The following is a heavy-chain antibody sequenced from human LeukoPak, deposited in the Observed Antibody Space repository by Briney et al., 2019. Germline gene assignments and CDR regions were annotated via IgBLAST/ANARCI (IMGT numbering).Heavy chain of an antibody. CDR2: ISSSSSSYI. CDR3: ARDYLTVAGTGSIDY. CDR1: GFTFSSYS. D-gene: IGHD6-19*01. V-gene: IGHV3-21*01. J-gene: IGHJ4*02. Sequence: GGSLRLSCAASGFTFSSYSMNWVRQAPGKGLEWVSSISSSSSSYIYYADSVKGRFTISRDNAKNSLYLQMNSLRAEDTAVYYCARDYLTVAGTGSIDYWGQGTLVTVSS.